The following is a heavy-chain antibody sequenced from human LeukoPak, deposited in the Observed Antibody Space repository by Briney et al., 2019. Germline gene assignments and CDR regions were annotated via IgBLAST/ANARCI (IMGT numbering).Heavy chain of an antibody. CDR3: ARGGPFSGFGYIGVNWFDP. CDR1: GYTFTSYG. J-gene: IGHJ5*02. D-gene: IGHD3-22*01. CDR2: ISAYNGNT. Sequence: GASVKVSCKASGYTFTSYGISWVRQAPGQGLEWMGWISAYNGNTNYAQKLQGRVTMTTDTSTSTAYMELRSLRSDDTAVYYCARGGPFSGFGYIGVNWFDPWGQGTLVTVSS. V-gene: IGHV1-18*01.